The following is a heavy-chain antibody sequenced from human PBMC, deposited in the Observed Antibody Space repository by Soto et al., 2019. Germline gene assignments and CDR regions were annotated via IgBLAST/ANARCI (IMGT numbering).Heavy chain of an antibody. V-gene: IGHV4-34*01. Sequence: SETLSLTCAVYGGSFSGYYWSWIRQPPGKGLEWIGEINHSGSTNYNPSLKSLVTISVDTSKNQFSLKLSSVTAADTAVYYCARGDSSGFRAFDIWGQGTMVTVSS. D-gene: IGHD6-19*01. CDR2: INHSGST. CDR1: GGSFSGYY. CDR3: ARGDSSGFRAFDI. J-gene: IGHJ3*02.